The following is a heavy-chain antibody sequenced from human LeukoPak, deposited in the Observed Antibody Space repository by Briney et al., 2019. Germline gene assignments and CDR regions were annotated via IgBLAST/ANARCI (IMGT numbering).Heavy chain of an antibody. CDR1: GFTFSDYY. Sequence: PGGSLRLSCAASGFTFSDYYMSWIRQAPGKGLEWVSYISSSGSTIYYADSVKGRFTISRDNAKNSLYLQMNSLRAEGTAVYYCARGGDDYVWGSYRYTGPLDYWGQGTLVTVSS. CDR2: ISSSGSTI. J-gene: IGHJ4*02. D-gene: IGHD3-16*02. V-gene: IGHV3-11*01. CDR3: ARGGDDYVWGSYRYTGPLDY.